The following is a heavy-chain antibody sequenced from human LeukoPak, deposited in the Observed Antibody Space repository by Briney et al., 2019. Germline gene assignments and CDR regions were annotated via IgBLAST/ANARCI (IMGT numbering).Heavy chain of an antibody. CDR3: ARDSRYRSGWNYFAY. D-gene: IGHD6-19*01. J-gene: IGHJ4*02. CDR2: ISYDGSTK. V-gene: IGHV3-30-3*01. Sequence: GGSLRLSCAASGFTFSIYAMHWVRQAPGKGLEWVTIISYDGSTKYYADSVKGRFTISRDNSRNTLYLQMNSLRTEDTAVYYCARDSRYRSGWNYFAYWGQGTLVTVSS. CDR1: GFTFSIYA.